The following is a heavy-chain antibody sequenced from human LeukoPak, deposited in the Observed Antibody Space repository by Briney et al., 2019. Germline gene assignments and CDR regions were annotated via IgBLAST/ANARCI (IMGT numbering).Heavy chain of an antibody. D-gene: IGHD1-26*01. J-gene: IGHJ5*02. CDR3: AASGGSYWS. V-gene: IGHV3-23*01. CDR1: GFTFSTYG. Sequence: GGTLRLSCAASGFTFSTYGMSWVRQAPGKGLEWVSAISGSGGSTYYADSVKGRFTISRDNSKNTLYLQMNSLRAEDTAVYYCAASGGSYWSWGQGTLVTVSS. CDR2: ISGSGGST.